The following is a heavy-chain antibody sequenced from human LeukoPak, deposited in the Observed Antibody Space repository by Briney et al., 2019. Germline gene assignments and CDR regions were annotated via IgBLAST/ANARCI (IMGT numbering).Heavy chain of an antibody. D-gene: IGHD4-11*01. CDR1: GYTFTSYD. J-gene: IGHJ4*02. CDR2: MNPNSGNT. V-gene: IGHV1-8*01. Sequence: ASVKVSCKASGYTFTSYDINWVRQATGQGLEWMGWMNPNSGNTAYAQKFQGRVTMTRNTSISTAYMELSSLRSEDTAVYYCASRDYSTPGGFDYWGQGTLVTVSS. CDR3: ASRDYSTPGGFDY.